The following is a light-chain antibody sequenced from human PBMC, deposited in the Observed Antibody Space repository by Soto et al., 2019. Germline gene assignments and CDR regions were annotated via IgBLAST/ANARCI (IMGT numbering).Light chain of an antibody. CDR1: QSVSSK. V-gene: IGKV3-15*01. CDR3: QQYNSWLWT. CDR2: GAS. Sequence: EIVLTQSPATLSLSPGERSTLSCMASQSVSSKLAWYQQKPGQAPRLLIYGASTRATGIPARFSGSGSGTEFTLIISSLQSEDSAVYYCQQYNSWLWTFGQGTKVDIK. J-gene: IGKJ1*01.